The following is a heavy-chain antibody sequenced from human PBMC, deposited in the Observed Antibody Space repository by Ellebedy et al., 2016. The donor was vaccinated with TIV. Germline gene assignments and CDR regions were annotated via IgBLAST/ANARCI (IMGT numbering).Heavy chain of an antibody. CDR2: ISGSGGST. CDR3: AKAPDYYGSGSYLDY. J-gene: IGHJ4*02. Sequence: GEFLKISXAASGFTFSSYAMSWVRQAPGKGLEWVSAISGSGGSTYYADSVKGRFTISRDNSKNTLYLQMNSLRAEDTAVYYCAKAPDYYGSGSYLDYWGQGTLVTVSS. CDR1: GFTFSSYA. D-gene: IGHD3-10*01. V-gene: IGHV3-23*01.